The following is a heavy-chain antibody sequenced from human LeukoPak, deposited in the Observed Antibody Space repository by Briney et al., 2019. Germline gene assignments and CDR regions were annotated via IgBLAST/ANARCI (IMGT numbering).Heavy chain of an antibody. J-gene: IGHJ4*02. V-gene: IGHV3-23*01. CDR2: IYENGGTT. Sequence: GGSLRLSCVGSGFTFRSHAMSWVRQVPEKGLEFVSGIYENGGTTYYADSVKGRFSISRDNSKNTLYLQMDSLRGEDTAVYYCAKDFRIGYSAHFDYWGQGALVTVSS. D-gene: IGHD2-21*01. CDR1: GFTFRSHA. CDR3: AKDFRIGYSAHFDY.